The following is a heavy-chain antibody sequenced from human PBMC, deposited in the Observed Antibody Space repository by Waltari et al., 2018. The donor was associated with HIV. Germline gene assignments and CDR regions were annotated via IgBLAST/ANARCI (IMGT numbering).Heavy chain of an antibody. D-gene: IGHD3-22*01. CDR1: GFTFSDAW. Sequence: EVQLVESGGGLVKPGGSLRLSCAASGFTFSDAWMSWGRQAPGKGLEWVGLIKTKTDGGTTDSPAPVKGRFTISRDDSKNTLYLQMNSLKTEDTAVYYCTTVLYDGGGMDVWGQGTTVTVSS. V-gene: IGHV3-15*01. CDR3: TTVLYDGGGMDV. CDR2: IKTKTDGGTT. J-gene: IGHJ6*02.